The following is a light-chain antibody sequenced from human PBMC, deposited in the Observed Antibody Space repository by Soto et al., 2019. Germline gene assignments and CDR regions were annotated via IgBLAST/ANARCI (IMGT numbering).Light chain of an antibody. J-gene: IGKJ1*01. CDR1: QSISIY. CDR2: AAS. Sequence: DIQMTQSPSTLSASVGDRVTITCRANQSISIYLNWYQQKPGKAPKLLIYAASSLQSGVPSRFSGSGSGTDFTLTISSLQPEDFATYYCQQSYSTPWTFGQGTKVDIK. V-gene: IGKV1-39*01. CDR3: QQSYSTPWT.